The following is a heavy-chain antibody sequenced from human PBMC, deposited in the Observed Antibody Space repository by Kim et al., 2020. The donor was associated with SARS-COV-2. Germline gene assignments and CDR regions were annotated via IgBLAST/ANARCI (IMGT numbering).Heavy chain of an antibody. V-gene: IGHV3-23*01. CDR1: GFTFSTYA. CDR2: ISYNGAGT. CDR3: AQNWNLDR. D-gene: IGHD1-1*01. J-gene: IGHJ5*02. Sequence: GGSLRLSCAASGFTFSTYAMSWVRQAPGKGLEWVSSISYNGAGTYYADSVKGRFTISRDNTENTVHLQMNSLRADDTAMYYCAQNWNLDRWGQGTLVTVSS.